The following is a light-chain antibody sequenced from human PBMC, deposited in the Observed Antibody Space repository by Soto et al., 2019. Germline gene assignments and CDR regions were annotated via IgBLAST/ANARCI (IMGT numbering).Light chain of an antibody. J-gene: IGLJ3*02. Sequence: QPVLTQPPSVSGAPGQRVTISCTGSSSNIGAVFDVHWYQQLPGTAPKLLIYANTNRPSGVPDRFSGSKSGTSASLAITGLQAEDEADYYCQSYDNSLSAGVFGGGTKLTVL. V-gene: IGLV1-40*01. CDR1: SSNIGAVFD. CDR3: QSYDNSLSAGV. CDR2: ANT.